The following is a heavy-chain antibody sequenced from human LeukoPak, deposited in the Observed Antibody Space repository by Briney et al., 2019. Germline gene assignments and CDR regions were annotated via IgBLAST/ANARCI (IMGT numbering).Heavy chain of an antibody. J-gene: IGHJ4*02. CDR1: GGTFSSYA. V-gene: IGHV1-69*04. CDR2: IIPILGIA. D-gene: IGHD2-15*01. CDR3: ARRYCSGGSCYSDYFDY. Sequence: SVKASCKASGGTFSSYAISWVRQAPAQGLEWVGRIIPILGIANYAQKFQGRVTITADKSTSTAYMELSSLRSEDTAVYYCARRYCSGGSCYSDYFDYWGQGTLVTVSS.